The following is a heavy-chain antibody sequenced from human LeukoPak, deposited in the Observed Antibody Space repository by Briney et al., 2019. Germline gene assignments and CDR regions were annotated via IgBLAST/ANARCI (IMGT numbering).Heavy chain of an antibody. J-gene: IGHJ5*02. D-gene: IGHD3-16*01. CDR3: ARDHYYDGRGRFDP. V-gene: IGHV4-39*07. Sequence: PSETLSLTCSVSGGSVTTGTYHWAWIRQPPGKGLEWIGSVYIDGGTHYNRSLQSRVAISVDTSKNQYSLRLSSVTAADTAVYYCARDHYYDGRGRFDPWGQGILVTVSS. CDR2: VYIDGGT. CDR1: GGSVTTGTYH.